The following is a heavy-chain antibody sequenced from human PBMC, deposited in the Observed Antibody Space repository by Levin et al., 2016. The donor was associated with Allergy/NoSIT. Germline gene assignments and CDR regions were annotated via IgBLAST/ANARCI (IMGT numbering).Heavy chain of an antibody. CDR3: ASSGSTFDY. CDR2: ISADNGNT. D-gene: IGHD3-10*01. V-gene: IGHV1-18*01. Sequence: VRQMPGKGLEWMGWISADNGNTKYARNIQGRVTMTTDTSTSTAYMELRSLRSDDSAVYYCASSGSTFDYWGQGTLVTVSS. J-gene: IGHJ4*02.